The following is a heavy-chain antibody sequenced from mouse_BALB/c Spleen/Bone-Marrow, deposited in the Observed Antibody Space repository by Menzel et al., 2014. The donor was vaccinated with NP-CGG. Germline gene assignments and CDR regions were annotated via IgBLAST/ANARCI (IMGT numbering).Heavy chain of an antibody. CDR3: TREGLRGAGSAY. CDR2: IHPGSGGA. J-gene: IGHJ3*01. V-gene: IGHV1-15*01. D-gene: IGHD2-4*01. Sequence: VKLQESGAELVRPGASVKLSCKALGYTFTDYEMHWVKQTPVHGLEWIGTIHPGSGGAAYNQEFKGKATLTADKSSSTAYMELSSLTSEDSAVYYCTREGLRGAGSAYWGQGTLVTVSA. CDR1: GYTFTDYE.